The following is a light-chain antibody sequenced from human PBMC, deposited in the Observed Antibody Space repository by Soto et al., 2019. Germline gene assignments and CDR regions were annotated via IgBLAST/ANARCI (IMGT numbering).Light chain of an antibody. CDR2: DAS. Sequence: DIVLTQSPATLSLSPGERATLSCRASQSISYNLAWYQQKPGQAPRLLIYDASNRATGVPVRFSGSGSGTDITLSIRSLEHEYFAVYYCPQRGDWLLYTFGQVSMLEIK. J-gene: IGKJ2*01. V-gene: IGKV3-11*01. CDR1: QSISYN. CDR3: PQRGDWLLYT.